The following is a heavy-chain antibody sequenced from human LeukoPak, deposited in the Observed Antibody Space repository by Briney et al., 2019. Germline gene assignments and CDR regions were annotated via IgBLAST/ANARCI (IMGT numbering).Heavy chain of an antibody. J-gene: IGHJ4*02. Sequence: GASVKVSCKASGYTFTSYGISWVRQAPGQGLEWMGWISAYNGNTNYAQKLQGRVTMTTDTSTSTAYMELRSLRSDDTAVYYCARLEGSYDFWSGYYQRNKGGGQIDYWGQGTLVTVSS. CDR3: ARLEGSYDFWSGYYQRNKGGGQIDY. V-gene: IGHV1-18*01. CDR2: ISAYNGNT. D-gene: IGHD3-3*01. CDR1: GYTFTSYG.